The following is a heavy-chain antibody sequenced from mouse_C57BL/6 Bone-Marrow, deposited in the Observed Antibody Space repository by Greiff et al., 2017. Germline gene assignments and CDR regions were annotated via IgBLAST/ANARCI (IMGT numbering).Heavy chain of an antibody. CDR1: GYTFTSYW. CDR2: INPSSGYT. D-gene: IGHD2-5*01. Sequence: VQLVESGAELAKPGASVKLSCKASGYTFTSYWMHWVKQRPGQGLEWIGYINPSSGYTKYNQKFKDKATLTADKSSSTAYMQLSSLTYEDSAVYYCANAYYSNYLFAYWGQGTLVTVSA. V-gene: IGHV1-7*01. J-gene: IGHJ3*01. CDR3: ANAYYSNYLFAY.